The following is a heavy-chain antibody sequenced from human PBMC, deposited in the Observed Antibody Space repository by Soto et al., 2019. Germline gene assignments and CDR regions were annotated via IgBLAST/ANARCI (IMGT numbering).Heavy chain of an antibody. CDR3: AREYVNGGNSGANYFDY. J-gene: IGHJ4*02. CDR2: IYYSGST. Sequence: SETLSLTCTVSGGSISSGDYYWSWIRQPPGKGLEWIGYIYYSGSTYYNPSLKSRVTISVDTSKNQFSLKLSSVTAADTAVYYCAREYVNGGNSGANYFDYWGQGTLVTVSS. D-gene: IGHD2-21*02. CDR1: GGSISSGDYY. V-gene: IGHV4-30-4*01.